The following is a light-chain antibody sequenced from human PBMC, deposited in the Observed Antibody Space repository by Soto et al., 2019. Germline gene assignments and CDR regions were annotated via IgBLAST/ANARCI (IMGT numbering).Light chain of an antibody. V-gene: IGKV3-11*01. Sequence: EIVLTQSPATLSLSPGERATVSCRASQSVSSYLAWYQQKPGQAPRLLIYDASNRATGIPARLSGSGSGTDFTLTISSLESQDFAVYYCQQRSNWPPRHTFGQGTKLEIK. CDR3: QQRSNWPPRHT. J-gene: IGKJ2*01. CDR2: DAS. CDR1: QSVSSY.